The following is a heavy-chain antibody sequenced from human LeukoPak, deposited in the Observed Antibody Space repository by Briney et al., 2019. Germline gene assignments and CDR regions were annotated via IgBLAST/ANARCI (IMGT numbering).Heavy chain of an antibody. J-gene: IGHJ2*01. CDR2: ISWNRGSI. CDR1: GFTFDDYA. CDR3: AKAQGGSGWYGPNWYFDL. Sequence: GGSLRLSCAASGFTFDDYAMHWVRQAPGKGLEWVSGISWNRGSIGYADSVKGRFTISRDNAKNSLSLQMNSLRAEDMALYYCAKAQGGSGWYGPNWYFDLWGRGTLVTVSS. D-gene: IGHD6-19*01. V-gene: IGHV3-9*03.